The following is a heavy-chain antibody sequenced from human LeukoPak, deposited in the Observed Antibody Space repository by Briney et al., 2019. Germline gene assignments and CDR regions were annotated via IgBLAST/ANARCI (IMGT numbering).Heavy chain of an antibody. V-gene: IGHV3-74*01. Sequence: GGSLRLSCAASGFTFSSNWMHWVRQAPGKGLVWVSRINEDGSTTNYADLVKGRFTMSRDNVKNTLYLQMNSLRAEDTAVYYCARDPRNIGLAPWGQGTLVTVSS. CDR1: GFTFSSNW. J-gene: IGHJ5*02. CDR2: INEDGSTT. D-gene: IGHD5-12*01. CDR3: ARDPRNIGLAP.